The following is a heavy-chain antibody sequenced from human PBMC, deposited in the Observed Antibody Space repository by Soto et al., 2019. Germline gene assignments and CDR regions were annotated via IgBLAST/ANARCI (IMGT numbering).Heavy chain of an antibody. V-gene: IGHV4-59*12. CDR1: DDSITRYY. CDR3: ARLSPLILAGTSYYHSMDV. J-gene: IGHJ6*02. D-gene: IGHD6-13*01. Sequence: PSETLSLTCTVSDDSITRYYWSWIRRPPGKGLEWIGYTHYSGSTNYNPSLMSRLTMSVDTSKNQFSLNLRSVTAADTAVYYCARLSPLILAGTSYYHSMDVWGQGAQVTVSS. CDR2: THYSGST.